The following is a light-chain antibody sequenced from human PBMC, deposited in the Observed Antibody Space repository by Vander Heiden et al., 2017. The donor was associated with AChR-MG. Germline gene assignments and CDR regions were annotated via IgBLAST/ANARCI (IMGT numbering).Light chain of an antibody. CDR2: DVN. Sequence: QSALTQPASVSGSPGQSITISCTGTSSDVGGYNYVSWYQQHPATAPKLIIYDVNKGPSGVSNRFSGSKSGNTASLTISGLQAEDEADYYCSSYAGSGTLFVFGPGTKVTVL. J-gene: IGLJ1*01. CDR3: SSYAGSGTLFV. V-gene: IGLV2-14*01. CDR1: SSDVGGYNY.